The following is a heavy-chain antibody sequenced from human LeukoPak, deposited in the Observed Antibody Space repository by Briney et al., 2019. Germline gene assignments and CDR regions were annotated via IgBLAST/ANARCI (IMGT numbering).Heavy chain of an antibody. CDR3: AGPGYGSSWLYDY. Sequence: PSETLSLTCTVSGGSISSSTYNWGWIRQPPGKGLEWIGSIYYSGSTLYNPSLRSRVTISVDTSKNQFSLKLSAVTAADTAVYYCAGPGYGSSWLYDYWGQGTLSPSPQ. V-gene: IGHV4-39*01. CDR2: IYYSGST. CDR1: GGSISSSTYN. J-gene: IGHJ4*02. D-gene: IGHD6-13*01.